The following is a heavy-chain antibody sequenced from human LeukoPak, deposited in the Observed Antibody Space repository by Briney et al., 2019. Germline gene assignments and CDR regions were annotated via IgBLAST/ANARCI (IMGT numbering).Heavy chain of an antibody. CDR1: GGTFSSYA. J-gene: IGHJ6*02. CDR3: ARSIVGATNPDYYYYGMDV. Sequence: GASVKVSCKASGGTFSSYAISWLRQAPGQGLEWMGRIIPIFGIANYAQKFQGRVTITADKSTSTAYMELSSLRSEDTAVYYCARSIVGATNPDYYYYGMDVWGQGTTVTVSS. D-gene: IGHD1-26*01. CDR2: IIPIFGIA. V-gene: IGHV1-69*04.